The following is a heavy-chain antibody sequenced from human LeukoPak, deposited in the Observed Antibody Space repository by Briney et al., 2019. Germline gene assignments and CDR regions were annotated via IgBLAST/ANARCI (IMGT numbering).Heavy chain of an antibody. CDR1: GYTVTSYY. D-gene: IGHD6-19*01. J-gene: IGHJ4*02. CDR2: LNPSGGST. CDR3: ARDEVAGSDY. Sequence: GASVKVSCKASGYTVTSYYMHWVRQAPGQGLEWMGILNPSGGSTSYAQKFQGRATLTRATSTSTVYMELSSLRSDDTAVYYCARDEVAGSDYWGQGTLVTVSS. V-gene: IGHV1-46*01.